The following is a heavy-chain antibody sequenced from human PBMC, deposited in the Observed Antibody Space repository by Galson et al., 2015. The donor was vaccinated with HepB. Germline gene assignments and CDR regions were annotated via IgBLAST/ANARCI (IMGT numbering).Heavy chain of an antibody. Sequence: SLRLSCAASGFNFSDYYMSWLRQAPGKGLEWLSYISGTGTYTNYAHSVKGRFTISRDSAKNSLYLQMSSLRAEDTAVYFCARVADSDYGDHAHFDYWGQGILVTVSS. CDR1: GFNFSDYY. CDR3: ARVADSDYGDHAHFDY. CDR2: ISGTGTYT. V-gene: IGHV3-11*06. D-gene: IGHD4-17*01. J-gene: IGHJ4*02.